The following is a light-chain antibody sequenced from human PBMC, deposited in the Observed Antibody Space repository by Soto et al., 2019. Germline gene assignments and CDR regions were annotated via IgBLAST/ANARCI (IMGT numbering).Light chain of an antibody. CDR3: AAWDDSLNGVYV. V-gene: IGLV1-44*01. Sequence: QSVLTQPPSASGTPGQRVTISCSGSSSNIGSNTVNWYQQLPGTAPKLLIYSNNQRPSGVPDRFSGAKSCTSASLAISALQSEDEADYYCAAWDDSLNGVYVFGTGTKVTVL. CDR1: SSNIGSNT. J-gene: IGLJ1*01. CDR2: SNN.